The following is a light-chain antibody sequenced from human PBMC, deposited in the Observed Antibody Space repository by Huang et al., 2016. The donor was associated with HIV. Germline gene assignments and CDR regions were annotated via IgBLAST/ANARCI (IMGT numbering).Light chain of an antibody. CDR1: QNVYSY. J-gene: IGKJ4*01. CDR3: QQRSNWPPLT. V-gene: IGKV3-11*01. CDR2: DAS. Sequence: EIVLTQSPATLSLSPGERATLSCRASQNVYSYLAWYQQKPGQAPRLLISDASNRAAGVPARFSVSGSGTDFNLTISSLEPDDFAVYYCQQRSNWPPLTFGGGTRVEIK.